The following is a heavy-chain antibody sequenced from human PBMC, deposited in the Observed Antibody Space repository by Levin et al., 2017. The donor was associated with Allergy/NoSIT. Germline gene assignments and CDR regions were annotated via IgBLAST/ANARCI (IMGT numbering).Heavy chain of an antibody. CDR3: ARDDYYDSSGYYYAKPDFDY. CDR2: ISAYNGNT. V-gene: IGHV1-18*01. D-gene: IGHD3-22*01. CDR1: GYTFTSYG. J-gene: IGHJ4*02. Sequence: GESLKISCKASGYTFTSYGISWVRQAPGQGLEWMGWISAYNGNTNYAQKLQGRVTMTTDTSTSTAYMELRSLRSDDTAVYYCARDDYYDSSGYYYAKPDFDYWGQGTLVTVSS.